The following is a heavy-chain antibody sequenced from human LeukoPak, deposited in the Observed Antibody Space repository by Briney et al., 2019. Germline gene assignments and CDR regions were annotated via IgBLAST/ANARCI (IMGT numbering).Heavy chain of an antibody. Sequence: GGSLRLSYSAPGFTFSRYAMHWVRQAPGKGLEYVSAISSNGGSTYYADSVKGRFTISRDNSKNTLYLQMSSLRAEDTAVYYCVKDYYDSTGVGDYWGQGTLVTVSS. J-gene: IGHJ4*02. CDR3: VKDYYDSTGVGDY. CDR2: ISSNGGST. CDR1: GFTFSRYA. D-gene: IGHD3-22*01. V-gene: IGHV3-64D*06.